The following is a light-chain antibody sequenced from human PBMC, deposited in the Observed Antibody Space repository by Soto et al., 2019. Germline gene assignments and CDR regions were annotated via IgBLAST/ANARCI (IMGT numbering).Light chain of an antibody. CDR3: QQTYSAPWT. V-gene: IGKV1-39*01. J-gene: IGKJ1*01. CDR1: QIIISY. CDR2: GAS. Sequence: DIQMTQSPSSLSASVGDTVTITCRASQIIISYLNWYQQKPGKAPNLLIYGASSLQSGVPSRFSGSASGTDFTLTISSLQPEDFATYYCQQTYSAPWTFGQGTKWIS.